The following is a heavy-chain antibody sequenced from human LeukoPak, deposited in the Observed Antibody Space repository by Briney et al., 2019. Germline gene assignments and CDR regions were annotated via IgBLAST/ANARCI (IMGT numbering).Heavy chain of an antibody. CDR3: TRYDYGADDAFDI. V-gene: IGHV3-73*01. CDR1: GFTFSGSA. J-gene: IGHJ3*02. D-gene: IGHD4-17*01. Sequence: GSLRLSCAASGFTFSGSAMHWVRQASGKGLEWVGRIRSKANSYATAYAASVKGRFTISRDDSKNTAYLQMNSLKTEDTAVYYCTRYDYGADDAFDIWGQGTMVTVSS. CDR2: IRSKANSYAT.